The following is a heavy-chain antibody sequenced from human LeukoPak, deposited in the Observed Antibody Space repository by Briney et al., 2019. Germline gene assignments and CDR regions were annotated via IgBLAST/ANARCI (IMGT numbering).Heavy chain of an antibody. J-gene: IGHJ4*02. CDR2: ISPHSGGT. CDR1: GYTFSSYG. CDR3: ARDRIRGYSYATPGL. V-gene: IGHV1-2*02. D-gene: IGHD5-18*01. Sequence: ASVKVSCKASGYTFSSYGISWVRQAPGQGVEWMGWISPHSGGTNYAQKFQGRVTMTRDTSISTAYMELSRLRSDDTAVCYCARDRIRGYSYATPGLWGQGTLVTVST.